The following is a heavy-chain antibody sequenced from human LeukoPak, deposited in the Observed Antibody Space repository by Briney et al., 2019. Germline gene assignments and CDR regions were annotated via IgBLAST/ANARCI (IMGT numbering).Heavy chain of an antibody. J-gene: IGHJ6*03. D-gene: IGHD6-13*01. Sequence: GSLRLSCAASGFTVSSNYMSWVRQAPGKGLEWVSVIYSGGSTYYADSVKGRFTISRDNSKNTLYLQMNSLRAEDTAVYYCARAGIAAAGVRYYYYYYYMDVWGKGTTVTVSS. CDR1: GFTVSSNY. V-gene: IGHV3-53*01. CDR3: ARAGIAAAGVRYYYYYYYMDV. CDR2: IYSGGST.